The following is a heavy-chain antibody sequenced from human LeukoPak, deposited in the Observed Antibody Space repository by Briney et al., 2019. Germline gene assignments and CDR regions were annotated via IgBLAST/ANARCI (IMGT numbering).Heavy chain of an antibody. CDR2: ISSSSSYI. Sequence: GGSLRLSCAASGFTFSSYSMNWVRQAPGKGLEWVSSISSSSSYIYYADSVKGRFTISRDNAKNSLYLQMNSLRAEDTAVYYCARDARTAMTKGGRDYWGQGTLVTVSS. D-gene: IGHD5-18*01. V-gene: IGHV3-21*04. CDR3: ARDARTAMTKGGRDY. CDR1: GFTFSSYS. J-gene: IGHJ4*02.